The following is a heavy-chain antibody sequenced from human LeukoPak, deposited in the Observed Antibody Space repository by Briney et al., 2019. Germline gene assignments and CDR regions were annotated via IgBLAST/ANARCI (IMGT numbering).Heavy chain of an antibody. J-gene: IGHJ4*02. Sequence: GGSLRLSCAASGFTFSSYGMHWVRQAPGKGLEWVAIISYDGSNKYYADSVKGRFTISRDNSKNTLYLQMNSLRAEDTAIYYCAKSPGVLLWFGSFDYWGQGTLVTVSS. CDR3: AKSPGVLLWFGSFDY. D-gene: IGHD3-10*01. CDR1: GFTFSSYG. V-gene: IGHV3-30*18. CDR2: ISYDGSNK.